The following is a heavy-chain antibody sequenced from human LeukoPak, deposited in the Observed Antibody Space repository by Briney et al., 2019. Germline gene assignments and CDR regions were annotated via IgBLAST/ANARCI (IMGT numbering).Heavy chain of an antibody. J-gene: IGHJ4*02. D-gene: IGHD2-2*01. V-gene: IGHV4-31*03. Sequence: SQTLSLTCTVSGGSISSGVYYWSWIRQHPGKGLEWIGYIYYSGSTYYNPSLKSRVTISVDTSKNQFSLKLSSVTAADTAVYYCARDGCSSTSCGFDYWGQGTLVTVSS. CDR1: GGSISSGVYY. CDR2: IYYSGST. CDR3: ARDGCSSTSCGFDY.